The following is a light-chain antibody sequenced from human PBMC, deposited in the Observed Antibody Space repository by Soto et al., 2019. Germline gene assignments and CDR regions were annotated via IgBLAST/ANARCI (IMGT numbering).Light chain of an antibody. CDR2: EVS. Sequence: QSVLTQHASVSGSPGQSITISCTGTSSDVGGYNYVSWYQHHPGKAPKLMIYEVSNRPSGVSNRFSGSKSGNTASLTISGLQAEDEADYYCSSYTGSSTPVFGGGTKVTVL. CDR3: SSYTGSSTPV. V-gene: IGLV2-14*01. CDR1: SSDVGGYNY. J-gene: IGLJ3*02.